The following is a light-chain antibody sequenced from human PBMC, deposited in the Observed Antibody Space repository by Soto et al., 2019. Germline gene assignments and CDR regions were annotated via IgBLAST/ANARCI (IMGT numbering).Light chain of an antibody. CDR3: SSYAGSSTYV. V-gene: IGLV2-23*02. J-gene: IGLJ1*01. CDR2: EVS. CDR1: NSEVGSYNL. Sequence: QSALTQPASVSGSPGQSITISCTGTNSEVGSYNLVSWYQQHPGKAPKLMIYEVSKRPSGFSNRFSGSKSGNTASLTISGLQAEDEADYYCSSYAGSSTYVFGTGTKVTVL.